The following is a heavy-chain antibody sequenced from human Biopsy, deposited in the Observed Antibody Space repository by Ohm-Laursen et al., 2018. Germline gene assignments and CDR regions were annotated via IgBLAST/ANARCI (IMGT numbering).Heavy chain of an antibody. CDR2: MYYSGST. J-gene: IGHJ4*02. V-gene: IGHV4-59*08. D-gene: IGHD2-15*01. Sequence: TLSLTCTVSGGSLNFYYWSWIRQPPGKGLEWIGYMYYSGSTKYSPSLKNRVTVSFDTSRNQFSLKLSSVTAADTAVYYCARRGSGGRSFDHWGQGTLVTVSS. CDR3: ARRGSGGRSFDH. CDR1: GGSLNFYY.